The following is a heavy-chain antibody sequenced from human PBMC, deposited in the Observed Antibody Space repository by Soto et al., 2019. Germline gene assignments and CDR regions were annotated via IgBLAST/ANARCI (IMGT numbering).Heavy chain of an antibody. CDR1: GLTFSFYW. D-gene: IGHD2-2*01. CDR2: IKQDGSEK. J-gene: IGHJ4*02. CDR3: ARVSPYCSSTSCYLDY. V-gene: IGHV3-7*05. Sequence: GGSLRLSCAASGLTFSFYWMSWVRQAPGKGLEWVANIKQDGSEKYYVDSVKGRLTISRDNAKNSLYLQMNSLRAEDTAVYYCARVSPYCSSTSCYLDYWGQGTLVTVSS.